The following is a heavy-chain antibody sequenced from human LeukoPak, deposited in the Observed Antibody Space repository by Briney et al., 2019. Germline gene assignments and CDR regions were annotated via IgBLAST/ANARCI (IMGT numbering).Heavy chain of an antibody. V-gene: IGHV4-59*02. J-gene: IGHJ5*02. Sequence: SQTLSLTCTVSGGSVTIHYCSWSRQPPGKGLEWIGYIYDGRNTNYNPSLKSRVTISADTSKYQFSLQLRSVTAADTAVYYCARAGWGDDSWSGPTINWVDPWGQGTLITVSS. CDR1: GGSVTIHY. D-gene: IGHD3-3*01. CDR3: ARAGWGDDSWSGPTINWVDP. CDR2: IYDGRNT.